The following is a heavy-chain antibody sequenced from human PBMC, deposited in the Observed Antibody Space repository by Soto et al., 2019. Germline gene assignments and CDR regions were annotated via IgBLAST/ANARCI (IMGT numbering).Heavy chain of an antibody. CDR1: GGSISSGDYY. V-gene: IGHV4-30-4*01. CDR2: IYYSGST. D-gene: IGHD3-22*01. Sequence: SETLSLTCTVSGGSISSGDYYWSWIRQPPGKGLEWIGYIYYSGSTYYNPSLKSRVTISVDTSKNQFSLKLSSVTAADTAVYYCARGSYYYDRSGYYHYWGQGTRVTVSS. J-gene: IGHJ4*02. CDR3: ARGSYYYDRSGYYHY.